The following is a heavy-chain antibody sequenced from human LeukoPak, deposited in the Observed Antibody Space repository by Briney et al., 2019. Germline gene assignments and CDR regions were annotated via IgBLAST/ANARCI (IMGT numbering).Heavy chain of an antibody. V-gene: IGHV3-23*01. Sequence: GGSLRLSCAASGFTFSSYAMSWVRQPPGKGLEWVSAISGSGGRTYYADSVKGRFTISRHNSKNTLYLQMNSLRADDTAVYYCAKDQSGIAAAGTFDYWGQGTLVTVSS. J-gene: IGHJ4*02. CDR3: AKDQSGIAAAGTFDY. CDR2: ISGSGGRT. D-gene: IGHD6-13*01. CDR1: GFTFSSYA.